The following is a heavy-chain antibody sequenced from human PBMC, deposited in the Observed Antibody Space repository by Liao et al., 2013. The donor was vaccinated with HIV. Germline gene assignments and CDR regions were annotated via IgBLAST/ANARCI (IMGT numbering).Heavy chain of an antibody. CDR3: ARDETAVGYYYYYYIDV. V-gene: IGHV4-4*07. Sequence: QVQLQESGSGLVKPSETLSLTCTVSGGSISSYYWSWIRQPAGKGLEWIGRIYTSGSTNYNPSLKSRVTMSVDTSKNQFSLKLSSVTAADTAVYYCARDETAVGYYYYYYIDVWGKGTTVTVSS. CDR1: GGSISSYY. CDR2: IYTSGST. J-gene: IGHJ6*03. D-gene: IGHD6-13*01.